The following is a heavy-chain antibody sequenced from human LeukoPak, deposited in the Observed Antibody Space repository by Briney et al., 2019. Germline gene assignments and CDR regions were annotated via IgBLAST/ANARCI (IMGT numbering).Heavy chain of an antibody. CDR2: IRYDGSNK. CDR1: GFTFSSYS. J-gene: IGHJ4*02. D-gene: IGHD3-22*01. V-gene: IGHV3-30*02. CDR3: AKVLSKGGGYYLTDF. Sequence: GGSLRLSCAASGFTFSSYSMNWVRQAPGKGLEWVAFIRYDGSNKYYADSVKGRFTISRDNSKNTLYLQMNSLRVEDSAVYYCAKVLSKGGGYYLTDFWGQGTLVTVSS.